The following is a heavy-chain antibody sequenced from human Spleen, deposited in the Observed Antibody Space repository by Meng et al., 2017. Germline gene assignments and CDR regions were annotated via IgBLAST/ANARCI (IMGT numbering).Heavy chain of an antibody. Sequence: VKFSCMDSGDTIHDCVINSIRQAPAQGLDWMGLINPNSGGTNYPQKLPGRVTITTDTSTNTAYMELRSLRSDDTAVYYCARPHPYCGGDCYPDYWGQGTLVTVPS. CDR1: GDTIHDCV. V-gene: IGHV1-18*01. CDR3: ARPHPYCGGDCYPDY. CDR2: INPNSGGT. D-gene: IGHD2-21*02. J-gene: IGHJ4*02.